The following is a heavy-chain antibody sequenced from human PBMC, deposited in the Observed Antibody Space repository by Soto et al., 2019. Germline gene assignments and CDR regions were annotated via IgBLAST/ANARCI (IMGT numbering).Heavy chain of an antibody. V-gene: IGHV1-46*03. CDR2: INPSGGST. J-gene: IGHJ4*02. Sequence: ASVKVSCKASGYTFTSYYIHWVRQAPGQGLEWMGIINPSGGSTGYAQKFQGRVTMTRDTSTSTVYMELSSLRSEDTAVHYCAREGSRDGYISFSDYWGQGTLVTVSS. CDR1: GYTFTSYY. CDR3: AREGSRDGYISFSDY. D-gene: IGHD3-10*01.